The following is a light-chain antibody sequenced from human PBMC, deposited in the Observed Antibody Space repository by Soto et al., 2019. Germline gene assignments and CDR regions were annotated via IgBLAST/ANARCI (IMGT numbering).Light chain of an antibody. J-gene: IGKJ1*01. CDR3: QQRSEWPIT. V-gene: IGKV3D-20*02. CDR1: QSISSNK. CDR2: GVS. Sequence: MAQSPATQSVSAGESLTLSWRASQSISSNKLAWYQQKPGQAPRILLFGVSNRDTGIPARFSGSGSGTDFTLAITRLQSEDFAVYYCQQRSEWPITFGQGTKVDIK.